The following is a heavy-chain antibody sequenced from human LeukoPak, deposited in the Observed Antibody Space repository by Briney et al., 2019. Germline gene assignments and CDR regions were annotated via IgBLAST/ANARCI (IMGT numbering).Heavy chain of an antibody. CDR3: AGQARPGSAEGAFDI. Sequence: GGSLRLSCTASGFTFSSYDMHWVRQDKGKGLEWVSDISTAGDPYSLGSVKGLFTISRENAKNSFYLQMNSLRAGDTAVYYCAGQARPGSAEGAFDIWGQGTMVTVSS. V-gene: IGHV3-13*05. J-gene: IGHJ3*02. CDR1: GFTFSSYD. CDR2: ISTAGDP. D-gene: IGHD2-2*01.